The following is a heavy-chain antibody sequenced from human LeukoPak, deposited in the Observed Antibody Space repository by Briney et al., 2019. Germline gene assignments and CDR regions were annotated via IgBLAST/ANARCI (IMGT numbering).Heavy chain of an antibody. CDR2: ISSDGGIK. V-gene: IGHV3-30*04. CDR3: ARDHYYYGSGSFDY. J-gene: IGHJ4*02. D-gene: IGHD3-10*01. CDR1: GFTFSGYA. Sequence: GRSLRLSCAASGFTFSGYAMHWVRQAPGKGLVWVAVISSDGGIKYYADSVKGRFTISRDNSKNTLYLQVNSLRAEDTAVYYCARDHYYYGSGSFDYWGQGTLVTVSS.